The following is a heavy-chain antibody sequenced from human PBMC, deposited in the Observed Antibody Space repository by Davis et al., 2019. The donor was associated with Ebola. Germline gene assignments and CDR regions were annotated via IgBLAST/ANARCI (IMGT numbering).Heavy chain of an antibody. CDR3: ASLEHGKGGS. Sequence: GGSLRLSCAVSGVTFRNYVMSWVRQAPGKGLEWVSSISSSGGNSFYMDSVKGRFYIDRDNAKNTLYLQMNSLRVEDTAVYFCASLEHGKGGSWGQGTLVTVSS. CDR1: GVTFRNYV. J-gene: IGHJ5*02. V-gene: IGHV3-23*01. CDR2: ISSSGGNS. D-gene: IGHD1-26*01.